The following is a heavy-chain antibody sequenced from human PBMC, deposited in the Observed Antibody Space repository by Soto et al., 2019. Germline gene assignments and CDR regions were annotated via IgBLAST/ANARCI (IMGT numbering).Heavy chain of an antibody. CDR2: INAGNGNT. J-gene: IGHJ5*02. Sequence: ASVKVSCKASGYTFTSYAMHWVRQAPGQRLEWMGWINAGNGNTKYSQKFQGRVTITRDTSASTAYMELSSLRSDDTAVYYCARDLFCSGGSCYWFDPWGQGTLVTVSS. V-gene: IGHV1-3*01. D-gene: IGHD2-15*01. CDR1: GYTFTSYA. CDR3: ARDLFCSGGSCYWFDP.